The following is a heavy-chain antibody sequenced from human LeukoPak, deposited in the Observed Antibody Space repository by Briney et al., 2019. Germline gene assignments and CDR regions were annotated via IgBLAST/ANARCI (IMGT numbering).Heavy chain of an antibody. CDR1: GGSISSHY. Sequence: SETLSLTCTVSGGSISSHYWSWIRQPPGKGLEWIGYIYYSGSTNYNPSLKSRVTISVDTSKNQFSLKQSSVTAADTAVYYCARSPLRFLEYFDYWGQGTLVTVSS. CDR2: IYYSGST. V-gene: IGHV4-59*11. J-gene: IGHJ4*02. D-gene: IGHD3-3*01. CDR3: ARSPLRFLEYFDY.